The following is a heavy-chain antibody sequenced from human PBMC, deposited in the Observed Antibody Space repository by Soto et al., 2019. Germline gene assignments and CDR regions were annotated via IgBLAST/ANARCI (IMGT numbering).Heavy chain of an antibody. CDR2: TYYRSKWIN. CDR1: GDSVSSNSAA. Sequence: PSQTLSLTCAISGDSVSSNSAAWHWIRQSPSRGLEWLGRTYYRSKWINDYAVSVKSRISINPDTSKNQFSLQLNSVTPDDTSIYYCARYDPQPRYFANWGQGTRVTVSS. D-gene: IGHD1-1*01. J-gene: IGHJ4*02. CDR3: ARYDPQPRYFAN. V-gene: IGHV6-1*01.